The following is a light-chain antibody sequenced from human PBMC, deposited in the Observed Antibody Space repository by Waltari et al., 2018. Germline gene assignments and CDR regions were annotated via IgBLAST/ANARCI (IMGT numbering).Light chain of an antibody. CDR2: YDS. CDR3: LVWHSTTDHHGV. CDR1: NIGRQS. Sequence: SYVVTQSPSVSVAPAETARITCGGDNIGRQSVHWYQQRPGQAPVLVISYDSDRPSGIPERFSGSNSGNTATLTISWVEADDEADYYCLVWHSTTDHHGVFGGGTKLTVL. V-gene: IGLV3-21*04. J-gene: IGLJ2*01.